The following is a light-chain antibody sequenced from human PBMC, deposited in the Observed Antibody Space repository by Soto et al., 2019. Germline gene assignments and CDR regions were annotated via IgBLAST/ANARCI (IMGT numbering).Light chain of an antibody. V-gene: IGLV2-8*01. CDR2: EVS. Sequence: QSVLTQPPSASGSPGQSVTISCTGTSSDVGDYKFVSWYQQHPGKAPKLLIYEVSRRPSGVPDRFSGSKSVNTASLTVSGLQAEDEADYYCSSYAGNNNVVFGGGTKVTVL. J-gene: IGLJ2*01. CDR3: SSYAGNNNVV. CDR1: SSDVGDYKF.